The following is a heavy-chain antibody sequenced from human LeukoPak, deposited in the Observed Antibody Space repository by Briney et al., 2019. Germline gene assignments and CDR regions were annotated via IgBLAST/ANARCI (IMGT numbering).Heavy chain of an antibody. CDR1: GFTFSDYY. Sequence: PGGSLRLSCAASGFTFSDYYMSWIRQAQGKGLEWVSYISSSGSTIYYADSVKGRFTISRDNAKNSLYLQMNSLRAEDTAVYYCARIYPRLAYCGGDCYSDYWGQGTLVTVSS. CDR2: ISSSGSTI. D-gene: IGHD2-21*01. V-gene: IGHV3-11*04. J-gene: IGHJ4*02. CDR3: ARIYPRLAYCGGDCYSDY.